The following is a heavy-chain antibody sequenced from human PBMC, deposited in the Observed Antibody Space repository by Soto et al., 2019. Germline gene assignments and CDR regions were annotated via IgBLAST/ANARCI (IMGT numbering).Heavy chain of an antibody. D-gene: IGHD3-10*01. Sequence: QVQLVQSGAEVKKPGSSVKVSCKASGGTFSSYTISRVRQAPGQGLEWMGRIIPILGIANNAQKFQGRVTLTADKSTSTAYMELSSLRSEDTAVYYWARASGPNDAFDIWGQGTMVTVSS. J-gene: IGHJ3*02. V-gene: IGHV1-69*02. CDR3: ARASGPNDAFDI. CDR1: GGTFSSYT. CDR2: IIPILGIA.